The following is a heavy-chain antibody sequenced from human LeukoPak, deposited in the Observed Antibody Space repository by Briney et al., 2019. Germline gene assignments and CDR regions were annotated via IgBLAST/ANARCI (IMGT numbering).Heavy chain of an antibody. J-gene: IGHJ4*02. D-gene: IGHD2-21*01. CDR3: VTDLVIKGYFDY. Sequence: PGGSLRLTCAASGFTFSNVWMSSVRQVPGKGLEWVGRIRRKTDGETTDHAAPVKGRFTISRDDSKNTLYLQMNSLKTEDTAVYYCVTDLVIKGYFDYWGQGALVTVSS. V-gene: IGHV3-15*01. CDR1: GFTFSNVW. CDR2: IRRKTDGETT.